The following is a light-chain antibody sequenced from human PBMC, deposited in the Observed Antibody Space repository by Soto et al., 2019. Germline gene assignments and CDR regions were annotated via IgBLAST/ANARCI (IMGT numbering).Light chain of an antibody. Sequence: EIVLTQSPGTLSLSPGERATLSCRASQRVSSSYLAWYQQKPCQAPRLLIYGASSRATGIPYRFSGSGSGTDFTLTISRLEPEDFSVYYCQQYDSSPLTFGGGTKVEIK. CDR1: QRVSSSY. CDR2: GAS. V-gene: IGKV3-20*01. J-gene: IGKJ4*01. CDR3: QQYDSSPLT.